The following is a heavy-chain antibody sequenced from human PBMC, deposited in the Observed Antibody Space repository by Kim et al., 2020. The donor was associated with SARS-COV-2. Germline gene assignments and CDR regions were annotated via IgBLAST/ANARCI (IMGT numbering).Heavy chain of an antibody. J-gene: IGHJ4*02. CDR2: IYPGDSDT. CDR3: ARRVGYCSGGSCLFDY. CDR1: GYSFTSYW. V-gene: IGHV5-51*01. Sequence: GESLKISCKGSGYSFTSYWIGWVRQMPGKGLEWMGIIYPGDSDTRYSPSFQGQVTISADKSNSTAYLQWSSLKASDTAMYYCARRVGYCSGGSCLFDYWGQGTLVTVSS. D-gene: IGHD2-15*01.